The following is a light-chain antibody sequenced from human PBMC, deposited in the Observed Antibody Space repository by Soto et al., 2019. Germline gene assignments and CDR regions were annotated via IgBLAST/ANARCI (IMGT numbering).Light chain of an antibody. Sequence: DIQMTQSPSTLSASVGDRVTITCRASQSITTYVNWYQQKLGKAPTLLIYAASSLQSGVPSRFSGSGYGTDFTLTISSLQPEDFATYFCQQCYSSPRTVGQGTKVDIK. J-gene: IGKJ1*01. V-gene: IGKV1-39*01. CDR1: QSITTY. CDR3: QQCYSSPRT. CDR2: AAS.